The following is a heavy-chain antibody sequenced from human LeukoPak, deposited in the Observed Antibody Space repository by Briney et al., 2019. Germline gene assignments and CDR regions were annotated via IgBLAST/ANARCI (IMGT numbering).Heavy chain of an antibody. D-gene: IGHD3-22*01. CDR2: IYTSGST. CDR1: GGSISSGSYY. V-gene: IGHV4-61*02. CDR3: ARDPYYDSSGYYFGY. Sequence: SQTLSLTCTVSGGSISSGSYYWSWIRQPAGKGLEWIGRIYTSGSTNYNPSLKSRVTISVDTSKNQFSLKLSSVTAADTAVYYRARDPYYDSSGYYFGYWGQGTLVTVSS. J-gene: IGHJ4*02.